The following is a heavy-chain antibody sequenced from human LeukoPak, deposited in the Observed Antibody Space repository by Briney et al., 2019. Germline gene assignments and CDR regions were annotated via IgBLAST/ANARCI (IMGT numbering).Heavy chain of an antibody. CDR2: IYYSGST. D-gene: IGHD2-2*01. CDR3: ARVPATARRYYFDY. CDR1: GGSISSSSYY. J-gene: IGHJ4*02. V-gene: IGHV4-39*07. Sequence: SETLSLTCTVSGGSISSSSYYWGWIRQPPGKGLEWIGSIYYSGSTYYNPSLKSRVTISVDTSKNQFSLKLSSVTAADTAVYYCARVPATARRYYFDYWGQGTLVTVSS.